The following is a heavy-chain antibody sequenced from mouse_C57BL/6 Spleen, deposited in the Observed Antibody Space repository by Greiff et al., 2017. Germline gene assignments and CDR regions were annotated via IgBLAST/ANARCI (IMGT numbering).Heavy chain of an antibody. J-gene: IGHJ1*03. D-gene: IGHD1-1*01. CDR1: GFTFSDYG. V-gene: IGHV5-17*01. CDR3: ARGYTTVVATWYCDV. CDR2: ISSGSSTI. Sequence: DVQLVESGGGLVKPGGSLKLSCAASGFTFSDYGMHWVRQAPEKGLEWVAYISSGSSTIYYADTVKGRFTLSRDNARNTLFLQMTSLRSEDTAMYYCARGYTTVVATWYCDVWGTGTTVTGSS.